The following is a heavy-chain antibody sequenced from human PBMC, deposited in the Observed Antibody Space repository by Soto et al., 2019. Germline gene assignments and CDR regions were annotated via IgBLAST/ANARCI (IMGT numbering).Heavy chain of an antibody. CDR1: GSSVSRGSFY. J-gene: IGHJ4*02. CDR2: IYNNETF. CDR3: ARVPLRYSSSHNFDV. D-gene: IGHD6-19*01. Sequence: RLSETLSLTCSVSGSSVSRGSFYWSWIRQPAGKVLEWIGFIYNNETFNYNPSLKSRVTLSVDTSKHQFSLKLSSVTAADTAVYYCARVPLRYSSSHNFDVWGQGALVTVSS. V-gene: IGHV4-61*10.